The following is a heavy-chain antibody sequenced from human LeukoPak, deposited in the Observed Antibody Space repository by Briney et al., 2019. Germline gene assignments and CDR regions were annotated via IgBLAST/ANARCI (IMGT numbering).Heavy chain of an antibody. CDR2: IYYSGST. CDR1: GGSISSSSYY. J-gene: IGHJ3*02. CDR3: AREEVLGAFDI. D-gene: IGHD2/OR15-2a*01. Sequence: PSETLSLTCTVSGGSISSSSYYWGWIRQPPGKGLEWIGSIYYSGSTYYNPSLKSRVTISVDTSKNQFSLKLSSVTAADTAVYYCAREEVLGAFDIWGQGTMVTVSS. V-gene: IGHV4-39*07.